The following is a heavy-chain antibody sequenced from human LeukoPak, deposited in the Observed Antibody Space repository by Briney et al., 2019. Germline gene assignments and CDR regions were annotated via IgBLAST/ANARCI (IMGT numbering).Heavy chain of an antibody. V-gene: IGHV4-59*01. CDR2: IDYSAST. CDR3: AREPGYSYGFDAFDI. J-gene: IGHJ3*02. Sequence: PSQTLSPTCSVSGGSISTYYWSWIRQPPGKGLDWIAYIDYSASTNYNPSLQSRVTISVDTSKNPFSLKLSSVTAADTAVYYCAREPGYSYGFDAFDIWGQGTMVTVSS. D-gene: IGHD5-18*01. CDR1: GGSISTYY.